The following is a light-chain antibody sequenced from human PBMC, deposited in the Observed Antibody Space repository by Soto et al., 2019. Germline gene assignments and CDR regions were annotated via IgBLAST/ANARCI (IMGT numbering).Light chain of an antibody. Sequence: EIVLTQSPGTLSLSPGERATVSCRASQSVSRNYLAWYQQRPGQAPRLLIYGASIRATGVPDRVSGSGSGTDFTLTISRLEPEDFAVYHCQQYGSSPPMYTFGQGTKLEFK. CDR3: QQYGSSPPMYT. CDR2: GAS. V-gene: IGKV3-20*01. J-gene: IGKJ2*01. CDR1: QSVSRNY.